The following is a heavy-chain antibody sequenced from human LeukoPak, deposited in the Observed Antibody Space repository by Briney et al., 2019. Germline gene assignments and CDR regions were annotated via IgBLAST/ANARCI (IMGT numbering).Heavy chain of an antibody. Sequence: PSETLSLTCTLSGGSITRSGYYWGWIRQPPGKGLEWIGNIYYSGTTYYNPSLKSRVTISVDTSKNQFSLKLSSVTAADTAVYYCARHSYPRIAVAGFVPSPAWGQGTLVTVSS. CDR3: ARHSYPRIAVAGFVPSPA. CDR2: IYYSGTT. J-gene: IGHJ5*02. CDR1: GGSITRSGYY. D-gene: IGHD6-19*01. V-gene: IGHV4-39*01.